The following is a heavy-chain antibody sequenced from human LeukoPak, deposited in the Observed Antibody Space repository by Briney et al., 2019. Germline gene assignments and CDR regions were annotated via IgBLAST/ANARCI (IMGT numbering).Heavy chain of an antibody. J-gene: IGHJ4*02. CDR2: ISHNAGST. CDR3: AKVTIAYNWNDQMTDY. V-gene: IGHV3-23*01. D-gene: IGHD1-1*01. CDR1: GFTFSGYA. Sequence: GGSLRLSCRASGFTFSGYAMTWVRQTPGQGLEWVSAISHNAGSTYYADSVKGRFTISRDNSKNTLYLQMNSLRAEDTAVYYCAKVTIAYNWNDQMTDYWGQGTLVTVSS.